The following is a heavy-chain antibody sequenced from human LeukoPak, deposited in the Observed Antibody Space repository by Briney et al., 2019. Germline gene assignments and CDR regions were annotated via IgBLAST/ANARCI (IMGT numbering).Heavy chain of an antibody. CDR2: MNPNSGNT. D-gene: IGHD6-13*01. Sequence: ASVKVSCKASGYTFTSSDFNWVRQATGQGLEWMGWMNPNSGNTGYAQKFQGRVTMTRDTSISTAYMELSSLRSEDTAVYYCARGVRGAAAGTAWGQGTLVTVSS. V-gene: IGHV1-8*01. J-gene: IGHJ4*02. CDR3: ARGVRGAAAGTA. CDR1: GYTFTSSD.